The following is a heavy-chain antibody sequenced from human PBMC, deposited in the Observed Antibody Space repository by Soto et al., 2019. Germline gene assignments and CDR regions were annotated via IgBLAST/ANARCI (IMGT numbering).Heavy chain of an antibody. V-gene: IGHV3-74*01. CDR1: GFTFNNFW. J-gene: IGHJ4*02. CDR2: INSDGTTT. Sequence: VQLVESGGGLVQPGGSLRLSCAASGFTFNNFWMYWVRQTPEKGLVWVSGINSDGTTTIYADSVKDRFTISRDNAKNTLYLQMNSLTVEDTAIYYCVRDIRWGQGTLVTVSS. CDR3: VRDIR.